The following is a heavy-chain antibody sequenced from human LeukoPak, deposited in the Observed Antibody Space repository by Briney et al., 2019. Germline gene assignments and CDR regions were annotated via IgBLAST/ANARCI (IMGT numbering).Heavy chain of an antibody. J-gene: IGHJ4*02. CDR2: IYYSGST. CDR1: GFSLSTSGMC. Sequence: SGPTLVKPTQTLTLTCTFSGFSLSTSGMCVSWIRQPPGKGLEWIGYIYYSGSTNYNPSLKSRVTISVDTSKNQFSLKLSSVTAADTAVYYCAREAKVDTAMATHFDYWGQGTLVTVSS. CDR3: AREAKVDTAMATHFDY. V-gene: IGHV4-61*08. D-gene: IGHD5-18*01.